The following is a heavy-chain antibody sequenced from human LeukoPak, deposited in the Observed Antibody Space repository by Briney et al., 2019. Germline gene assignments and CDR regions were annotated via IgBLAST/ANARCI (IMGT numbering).Heavy chain of an antibody. D-gene: IGHD3-3*01. CDR3: ARLTEDYDFWSGPMRYYYYMDV. CDR2: IYTSGST. Sequence: SETLSLTCTVSGGSISSYYWSWIRQPPGKGLEWIGYIYTSGSTNYNPSLKSRVTISVDMSKNQFSLKLSSVTAADTAVYYCARLTEDYDFWSGPMRYYYYMDVWGKGTTVTVSS. J-gene: IGHJ6*03. V-gene: IGHV4-4*09. CDR1: GGSISSYY.